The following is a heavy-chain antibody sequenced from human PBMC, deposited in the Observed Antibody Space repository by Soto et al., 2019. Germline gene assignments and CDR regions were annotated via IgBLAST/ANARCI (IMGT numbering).Heavy chain of an antibody. CDR1: GGFVSSGNYY. Sequence: QEQLQQWGAGLLKPSETLSLTCAVYGGFVSSGNYYWSWIRQPPGKGLEWIGEMSHSGGTHFNPSLMSRVTISVHTSKKQFSLKMSSVTAADTALYYCARVERGTATTVVDAFDIWVPGTMVTVSS. CDR3: ARVERGTATTVVDAFDI. D-gene: IGHD1-7*01. J-gene: IGHJ3*02. CDR2: MSHSGGT. V-gene: IGHV4-34*01.